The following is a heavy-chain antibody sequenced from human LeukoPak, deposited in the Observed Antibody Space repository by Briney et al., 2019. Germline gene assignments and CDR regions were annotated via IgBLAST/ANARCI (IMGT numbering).Heavy chain of an antibody. CDR3: ARDPITISHQRYYYYMDV. D-gene: IGHD3-10*01. CDR1: GFTFSSYW. Sequence: GGSLRLSCAASGFTFSSYWMTWVRQAPGKGLEWVANIKQDGSEKYYVDSVKGRFTISRDNAKNSLYLQMNSLRAEDTAVYYCARDPITISHQRYYYYMDVWGKGTTVTVSS. V-gene: IGHV3-7*01. J-gene: IGHJ6*03. CDR2: IKQDGSEK.